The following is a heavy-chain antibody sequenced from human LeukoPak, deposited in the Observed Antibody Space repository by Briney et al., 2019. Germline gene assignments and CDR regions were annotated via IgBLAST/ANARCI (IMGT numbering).Heavy chain of an antibody. J-gene: IGHJ6*03. CDR3: AKTTVTSEDYYYYYMDV. CDR1: GFTFTSYG. Sequence: ASVTVSCKASGFTFTSYGITWVRQAPGQGLEWMGWIITYNGNTHYAQKLQGRVTLTTDTSTNTAYMELRGLRSGDTTVYYCAKTTVTSEDYYYYYMDVWGKGTTVTVSS. V-gene: IGHV1-18*01. CDR2: IITYNGNT. D-gene: IGHD4-17*01.